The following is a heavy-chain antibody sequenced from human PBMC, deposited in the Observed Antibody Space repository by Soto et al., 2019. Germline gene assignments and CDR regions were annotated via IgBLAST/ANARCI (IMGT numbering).Heavy chain of an antibody. CDR3: ARNDIVVVVAATAFDI. CDR1: GGTFSSYA. CDR2: IIPILGIA. J-gene: IGHJ3*02. V-gene: IGHV1-69*10. Sequence: ASVKVSCKASGGTFSSYAISWVRQAPGQGLEWMGGIIPILGIANYAQKFQGRVTITADKSTSTAYMELSSLRSEDTAVYYCARNDIVVVVAATAFDIWGQGTMVTVSS. D-gene: IGHD2-15*01.